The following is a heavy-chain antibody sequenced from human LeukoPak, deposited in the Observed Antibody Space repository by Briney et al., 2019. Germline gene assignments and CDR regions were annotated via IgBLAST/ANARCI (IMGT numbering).Heavy chain of an antibody. CDR1: GGSVSSDSYY. Sequence: SETLSLTCTVSGGSVSSDSYYWSWIRQPAGKGLEWIGRIYTSGSTNYNPSLKSRVTMSVDTSKNQFSLKLSSVTAADTAVYYCARVVSYGSGSYAPYFDYWGQGTLVTVSS. V-gene: IGHV4-61*02. J-gene: IGHJ4*02. CDR3: ARVVSYGSGSYAPYFDY. D-gene: IGHD3-10*01. CDR2: IYTSGST.